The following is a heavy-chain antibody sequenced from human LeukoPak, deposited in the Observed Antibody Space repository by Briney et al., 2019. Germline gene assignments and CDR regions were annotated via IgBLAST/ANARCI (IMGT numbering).Heavy chain of an antibody. D-gene: IGHD6-13*01. CDR3: ARGIAAAPGGDY. CDR2: MNPNSGNT. Sequence: GASVKVSCKASGYTFTSYDINWVRQATGQGLEWMGWMNPNSGNTGYAQKFQGRVTMTRNTSISTAYMELSSLRSEDTAVHYCARGIAAAPGGDYWGQGTLVTVSS. J-gene: IGHJ4*02. CDR1: GYTFTSYD. V-gene: IGHV1-8*01.